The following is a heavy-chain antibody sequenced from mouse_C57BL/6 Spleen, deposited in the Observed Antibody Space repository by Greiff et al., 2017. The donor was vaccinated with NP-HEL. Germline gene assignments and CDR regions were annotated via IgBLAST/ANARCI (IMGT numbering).Heavy chain of an antibody. V-gene: IGHV5-9-1*02. CDR3: TRDGGDGYSFAY. J-gene: IGHJ3*01. CDR1: GFTFSSYA. Sequence: EVKLMESGEGLVKPGGSLKLSCAASGFTFSSYAMSWVRQTPEKRLEWVAYISSGGDYLYYADTVKGRFTISRDNARNTLYLQMSSLKSEDTAMYYCTRDGGDGYSFAYWGQGTLVTVSA. CDR2: ISSGGDYL. D-gene: IGHD2-3*01.